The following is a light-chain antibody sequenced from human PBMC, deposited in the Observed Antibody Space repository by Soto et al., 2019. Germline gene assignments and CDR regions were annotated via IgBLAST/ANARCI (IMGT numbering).Light chain of an antibody. CDR2: GAS. Sequence: EIVMTQSPATLSVSPGERATLSCRASQSVSSNLAWYQQKPGQAPRLLIYGASTRATCIPARFSGSWSGTECTLTISSLQSEDFAVYYCQQYNNWPPYTVGQGTKLEIK. J-gene: IGKJ2*01. CDR1: QSVSSN. V-gene: IGKV3-15*01. CDR3: QQYNNWPPYT.